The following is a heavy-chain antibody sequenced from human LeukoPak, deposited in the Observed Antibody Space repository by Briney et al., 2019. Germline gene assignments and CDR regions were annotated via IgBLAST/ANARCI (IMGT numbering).Heavy chain of an antibody. CDR2: IKEDGSEI. CDR3: ARERGYSTFDY. V-gene: IGHV3-7*01. CDR1: AFTFSNYW. Sequence: PGGSLRLSCAASAFTFSNYWMSWVRQAPGKGLEWVANIKEDGSEINYVDSVKGRFTISRDNAKNSLYLQMNSLRVDGTAVYYCARERGYSTFDYCGQETLVTVSS. J-gene: IGHJ4*02. D-gene: IGHD4-23*01.